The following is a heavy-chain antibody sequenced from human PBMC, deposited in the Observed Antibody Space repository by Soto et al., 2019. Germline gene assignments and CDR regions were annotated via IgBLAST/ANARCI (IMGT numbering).Heavy chain of an antibody. Sequence: QVQLVQSGAEVKKPGSSVKVSCKASGGTFSSYAISWVRQAPGQGLEWMGGIIPIFGTANYAQKFQGRVTITADESRSKAYMGLGSLRSEDTAVYYCASCSGGSCYSGYFQHWGQGTLVTVSS. V-gene: IGHV1-69*12. D-gene: IGHD2-15*01. CDR2: IIPIFGTA. J-gene: IGHJ1*01. CDR3: ASCSGGSCYSGYFQH. CDR1: GGTFSSYA.